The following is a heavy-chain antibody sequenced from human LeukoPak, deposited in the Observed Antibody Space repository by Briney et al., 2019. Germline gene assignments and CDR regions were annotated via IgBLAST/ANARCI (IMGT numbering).Heavy chain of an antibody. CDR1: GYTFTNYG. V-gene: IGHV1-18*01. D-gene: IGHD4-23*01. J-gene: IGHJ5*02. CDR2: ISGSSDNT. Sequence: ASVKVSCKASGYTFTNYGVTWVRQAPGQGLEWMGWISGSSDNTKYAQKLQGRVTMTTDTSTTTAYMELRSLTSDDTAVYYCARDGGNSGGANSPWGQGTLVTVSS. CDR3: ARDGGNSGGANSP.